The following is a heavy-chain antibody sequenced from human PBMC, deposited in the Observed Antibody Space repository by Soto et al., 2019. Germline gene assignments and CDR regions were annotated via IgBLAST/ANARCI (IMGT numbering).Heavy chain of an antibody. D-gene: IGHD2-15*01. CDR2: IYYSGST. J-gene: IGHJ3*02. V-gene: IGHV4-59*12. CDR3: ARSYCSGGSCFRAAFDI. CDR1: GGNIINYY. Sequence: PSETLSVTWTVAGGNIINYYWSWIRKTTGKGLEWIGYIYYSGSTNYNPSLKSRVTISVDTSKNQFSLYLQMNSLRAEDTAVYYCARSYCSGGSCFRAAFDIWGQGTMVTVSS.